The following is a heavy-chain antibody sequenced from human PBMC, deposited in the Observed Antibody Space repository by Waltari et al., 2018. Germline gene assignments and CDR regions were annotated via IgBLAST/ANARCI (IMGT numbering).Heavy chain of an antibody. CDR1: GFTFSSYG. D-gene: IGHD1-7*01. CDR3: AKVVTGTTWFLDY. J-gene: IGHJ4*02. V-gene: IGHV3-30*18. CDR2: ISYDGSNK. Sequence: QVQLVESGGGVVQPGRSLRLSCAASGFTFSSYGMHWVRQAPGKGLEWVAVISYDGSNKYYADPVKGRFTISRDNSKNTLYLQMNSLRAEDTAVYYCAKVVTGTTWFLDYWGQGTLVTVSS.